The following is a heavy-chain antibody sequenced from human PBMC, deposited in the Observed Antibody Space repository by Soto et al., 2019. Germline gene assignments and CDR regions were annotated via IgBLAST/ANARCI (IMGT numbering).Heavy chain of an antibody. J-gene: IGHJ4*02. D-gene: IGHD4-17*01. CDR1: GGSISSSSYY. Sequence: SETLSLTCTVSGGSISSSSYYWGWIRQPPGKGLEWIGSIYYSGSTYYNPSLKSRVTIPVDTSKNQFSLKLSSVTAADTAVYYCARHDMDNYGDYYFDYWGQGTLVTVSS. CDR2: IYYSGST. CDR3: ARHDMDNYGDYYFDY. V-gene: IGHV4-39*01.